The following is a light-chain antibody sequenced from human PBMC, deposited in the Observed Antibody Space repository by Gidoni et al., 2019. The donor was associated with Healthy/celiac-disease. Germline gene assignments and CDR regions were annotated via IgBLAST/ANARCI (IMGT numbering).Light chain of an antibody. CDR2: AAS. CDR3: RQYYSYPRT. CDR1: QGISSY. Sequence: AIRMTQSPSSFSASTGDRVTITCRASQGISSYLAWYQQKPGKAPKLLIYAASTLQSGVPSRFSGSGSGTDFTLTISCLQSEDFATYYCRQYYSYPRTFGRGTKVEIK. J-gene: IGKJ1*01. V-gene: IGKV1-8*01.